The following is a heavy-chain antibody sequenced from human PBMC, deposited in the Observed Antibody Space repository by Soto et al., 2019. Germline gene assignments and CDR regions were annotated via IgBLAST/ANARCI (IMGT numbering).Heavy chain of an antibody. Sequence: ASVKVSCKASGYTFTNYAIHWVRQAPGQGLEWMGWISGYNGDTNNAQKFQDRVTMTIDRPTTTAYLELRSLTSDDTAVYYCAKNGHPPYYYYGMDVWGQGTTVTVSS. V-gene: IGHV1-18*01. CDR3: AKNGHPPYYYYGMDV. CDR2: ISGYNGDT. D-gene: IGHD2-8*01. CDR1: GYTFTNYA. J-gene: IGHJ6*02.